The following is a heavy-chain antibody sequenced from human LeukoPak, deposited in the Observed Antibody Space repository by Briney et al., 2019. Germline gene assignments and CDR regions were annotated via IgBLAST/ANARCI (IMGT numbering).Heavy chain of an antibody. V-gene: IGHV3-74*01. D-gene: IGHD1-26*01. CDR2: IKTDGSII. CDR1: GFIFSNYW. CDR3: ARVGQGEWFFDL. J-gene: IGHJ2*01. Sequence: GGSLRLSFAASGFIFSNYWMHWARQAPGKGLVWVSRIKTDGSIISYADSVKGRFTISRDNAENTLYLQMNSLGAEDTAVYYCARVGQGEWFFDLWGRGTLVTVSS.